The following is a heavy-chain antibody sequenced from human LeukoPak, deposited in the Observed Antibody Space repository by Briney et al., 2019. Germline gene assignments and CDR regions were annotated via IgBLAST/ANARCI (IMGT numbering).Heavy chain of an antibody. CDR3: AKDLRSSWSFDY. J-gene: IGHJ4*02. CDR2: ISYDGSNK. D-gene: IGHD6-13*01. CDR1: GVTLSIYG. Sequence: PGRSLRLSCAASGVTLSIYGMHWIRQAPGKGLEWVAVISYDGSNKHYADSVRGRFTISRDNSKNTLYLQMNSLRAEDTAVYYCAKDLRSSWSFDYWGQGPLVAVSS. V-gene: IGHV3-30*18.